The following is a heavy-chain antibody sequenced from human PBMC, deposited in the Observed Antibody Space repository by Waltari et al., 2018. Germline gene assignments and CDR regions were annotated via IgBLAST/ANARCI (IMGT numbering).Heavy chain of an antibody. D-gene: IGHD1-26*01. CDR2: ISWNSGSI. CDR3: AKTHEWELLGYYFDY. Sequence: EVQLVESGGGLVQPGRSLRLSCAASGFTFDDYAMPWVRQAPGKGLEWVSGISWNSGSIGYADSVKGRFTISRDNAKNSLYLQMNSLRAEDTALYYCAKTHEWELLGYYFDYWGQGTLVTVSS. CDR1: GFTFDDYA. V-gene: IGHV3-9*01. J-gene: IGHJ4*02.